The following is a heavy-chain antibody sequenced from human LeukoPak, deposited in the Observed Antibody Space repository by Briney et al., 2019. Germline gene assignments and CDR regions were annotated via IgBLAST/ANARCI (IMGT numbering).Heavy chain of an antibody. V-gene: IGHV3-53*05. CDR2: IYSGGST. CDR3: AKDRSGSYPEYFQH. CDR1: GFTVSSNY. D-gene: IGHD1-26*01. J-gene: IGHJ1*01. Sequence: GGSLRLSCAASGFTVSSNYMSWVRQAPGKGLEWVSVIYSGGSTYYADSVKGRFTISRDNSKNTLYLQMNSLRAEDTAVYYCAKDRSGSYPEYFQHWGQGTLVTVSS.